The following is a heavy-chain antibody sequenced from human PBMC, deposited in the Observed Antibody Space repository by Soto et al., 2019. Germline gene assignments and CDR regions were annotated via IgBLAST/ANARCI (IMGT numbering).Heavy chain of an antibody. V-gene: IGHV4-39*01. Sequence: SETLSLTCTVSGGSISSSSYYWGWIRQPPGKGLEWIGSIYYSGSTYYNPSLKSRVTISVDTSKNQFSLKLSSVTAADTAVYYCARHEKSGGAFDIWGQGTMVTVSS. J-gene: IGHJ3*02. CDR3: ARHEKSGGAFDI. CDR1: GGSISSSSYY. CDR2: IYYSGST. D-gene: IGHD2-15*01.